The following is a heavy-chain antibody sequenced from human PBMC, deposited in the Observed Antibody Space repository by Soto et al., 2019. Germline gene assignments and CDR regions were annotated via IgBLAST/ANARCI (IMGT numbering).Heavy chain of an antibody. J-gene: IGHJ3*02. CDR2: ISWDGGST. CDR3: ARTYYDFWSGYSNRVDAFDI. Sequence: PGGSLRLSCAASGFTFDDYTMHWVRRAPGKGLEWFSLISWDGGSTYYADSVKGRFTISRDNAKNSLYLQMNSLRAEDTAVYYCARTYYDFWSGYSNRVDAFDIWGQGTMVTVSS. D-gene: IGHD3-3*01. V-gene: IGHV3-43*01. CDR1: GFTFDDYT.